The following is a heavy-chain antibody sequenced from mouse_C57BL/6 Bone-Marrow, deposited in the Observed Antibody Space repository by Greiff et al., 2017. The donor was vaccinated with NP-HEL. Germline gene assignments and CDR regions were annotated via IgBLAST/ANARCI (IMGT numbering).Heavy chain of an antibody. CDR2: INPSSGYT. V-gene: IGHV1-4*01. J-gene: IGHJ2*01. D-gene: IGHD4-1*02. CDR1: GYTFTSYT. CDR3: AREGPTGTPFDY. Sequence: QVQLQQSGAELARPGASVKMSCKASGYTFTSYTMHWVKQRPGQGLEWIGYINPSSGYTKYNQKFKDKATWTAEKSSSTAYMQLSSLTSEDSAVYYCAREGPTGTPFDYWGQGTTLTVSS.